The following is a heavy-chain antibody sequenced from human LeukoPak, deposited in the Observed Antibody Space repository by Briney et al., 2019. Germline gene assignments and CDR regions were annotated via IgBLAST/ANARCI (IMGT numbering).Heavy chain of an antibody. CDR3: AKDVGKWESLHFFDY. CDR2: ISGSGAST. J-gene: IGHJ4*02. CDR1: GFPFSSYW. D-gene: IGHD1-26*01. V-gene: IGHV3-23*01. Sequence: GGSLRLSCVASGFPFSSYWMTWVRQAPGKGLEWISGISGSGASTYYADSVKGRFTISRDDSRNTLYLQMNSLRGDDTAVYYCAKDVGKWESLHFFDYWGQGTLVTVSS.